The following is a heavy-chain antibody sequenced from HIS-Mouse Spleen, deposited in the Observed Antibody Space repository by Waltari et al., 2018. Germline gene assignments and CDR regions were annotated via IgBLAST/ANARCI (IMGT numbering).Heavy chain of an antibody. V-gene: IGHV2-5*02. J-gene: IGHJ2*01. D-gene: IGHD3-3*01. CDR1: GFSLSTSGVG. CDR2: IYWDDDK. CDR3: AHTRTIFGVPTPFDL. Sequence: QITLKESGPTLVKPTQTLTLTCTFSGFSLSTSGVGVGWLRQPPGKALEWLALIYWDDDKRYSPSLKSRLTITKDTSKNQVVLTMTNMDPVDTATYYYAHTRTIFGVPTPFDLWGRGTLVTVSS.